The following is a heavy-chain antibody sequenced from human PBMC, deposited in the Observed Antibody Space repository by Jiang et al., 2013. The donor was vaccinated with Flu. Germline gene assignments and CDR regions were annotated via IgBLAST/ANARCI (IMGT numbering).Heavy chain of an antibody. J-gene: IGHJ6*02. CDR2: INTNTGNP. CDR1: GYTFTSYA. V-gene: IGHV7-4-1*02. D-gene: IGHD2-15*01. Sequence: GYTFTSYAMNWVRQAPGQGLEWMGWINTNTGNPTYAQGFTGRFVFSLDTSVSTAYLQISSLKAEDAAVYYCARVSRDSATYYYYYGMDVWGQGTTVTVSS. CDR3: ARVSRDSATYYYYYGMDV.